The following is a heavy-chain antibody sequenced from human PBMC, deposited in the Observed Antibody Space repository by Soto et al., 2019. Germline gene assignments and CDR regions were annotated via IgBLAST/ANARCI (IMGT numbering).Heavy chain of an antibody. CDR3: ARVDSSGWSIIDY. CDR2: INPNSGGT. D-gene: IGHD6-19*01. CDR1: GYTFTGYY. Sequence: GASVKVSCKASGYTFTGYYMHWVRQAPGQGLEWMGWINPNSGGTNYAQKFQGRVTMTRDTSISTACMELSRLRSDDTAVYYCARVDSSGWSIIDYWGQGTLVTVSS. J-gene: IGHJ4*02. V-gene: IGHV1-2*02.